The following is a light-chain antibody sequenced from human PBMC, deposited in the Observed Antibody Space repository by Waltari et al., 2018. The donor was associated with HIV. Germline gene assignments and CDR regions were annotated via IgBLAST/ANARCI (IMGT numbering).Light chain of an antibody. J-gene: IGLJ1*01. Sequence: QSALTQPASVSGSLGQSISVSCSGSSIDIGLYNLVPWYQVSPGKPPKLIIYEVNKRPSGVSERFSGSKSGKTASLTIAGLQTEDEADYYCCSYAGDSNYVFGTGTKVTVL. CDR3: CSYAGDSNYV. CDR2: EVN. CDR1: SIDIGLYNL. V-gene: IGLV2-23*02.